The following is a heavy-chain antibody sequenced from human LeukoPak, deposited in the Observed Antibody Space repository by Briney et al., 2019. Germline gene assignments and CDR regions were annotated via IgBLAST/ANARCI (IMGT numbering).Heavy chain of an antibody. CDR1: GYTFTSYW. D-gene: IGHD4/OR15-4a*01. CDR3: ARHKQPLGANDY. Sequence: GESLQISCQGSGYTFTSYWIGWVRQMPGKGLEWMGIIYPGDSDTTYSPSFQGQVTISADKSINTAYLQWSNLKASDTAMYYCARHKQPLGANDYWGQGTLVTVSS. CDR2: IYPGDSDT. V-gene: IGHV5-51*01. J-gene: IGHJ4*02.